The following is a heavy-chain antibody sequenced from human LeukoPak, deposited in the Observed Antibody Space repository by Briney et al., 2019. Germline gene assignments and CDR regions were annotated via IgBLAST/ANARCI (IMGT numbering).Heavy chain of an antibody. CDR2: IIPIHGTA. CDR1: GGIFSSYA. V-gene: IGHV1-69*04. D-gene: IGHD3-16*01. J-gene: IGHJ3*02. CDR3: ARAPDGGAFEI. Sequence: ASVKVSCKASGGIFSSYAISWVRQAPGQGLEWMGRIIPIHGTANYAQKFQGRVTITADRSTSTAYMELSSLRSEDTAVYYCARAPDGGAFEIWGQGTMATVSS.